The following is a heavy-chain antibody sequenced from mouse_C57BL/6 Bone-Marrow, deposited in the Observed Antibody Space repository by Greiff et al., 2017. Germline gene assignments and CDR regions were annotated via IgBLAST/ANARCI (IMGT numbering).Heavy chain of an antibody. CDR1: GFTFSDYG. CDR3: ARGGAMDY. V-gene: IGHV5-17*01. J-gene: IGHJ4*01. Sequence: EVHLVESGGGLVKPGGSLKLSCAASGFTFSDYGMHWVRQAPEKGLEWVAYISSGSSTIYYAETVTGRFTISRDNAKNTLFLQMTSLRSEDTAMYYCARGGAMDYWGQGTSVTVSS. CDR2: ISSGSSTI.